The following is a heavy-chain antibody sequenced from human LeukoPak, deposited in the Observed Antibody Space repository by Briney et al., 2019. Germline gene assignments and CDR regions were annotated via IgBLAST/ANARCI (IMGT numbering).Heavy chain of an antibody. CDR2: ITGKTGGGTT. D-gene: IGHD5-12*01. CDR3: TTALGCSGYDTSNYFDY. Sequence: AGGSLRLSCAASGFTFSNAWMSWVRQAPGKGLEWVGRITGKTGGGTTDYAAPVKGRFTISRDDSKNTLYLQMNSLKTEDTAVYYCTTALGCSGYDTSNYFDYWGQGTLVTVSS. J-gene: IGHJ4*02. CDR1: GFTFSNAW. V-gene: IGHV3-15*01.